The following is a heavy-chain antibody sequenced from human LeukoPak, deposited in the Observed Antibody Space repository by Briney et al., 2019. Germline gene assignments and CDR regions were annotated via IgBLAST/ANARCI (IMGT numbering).Heavy chain of an antibody. D-gene: IGHD4-17*01. Sequence: HTGGSLRLSCAASGFTFSSYAMSWFRQAPGKGLEWVSAISGSGGSTYYADSVKGRFTISRDNSKNTLYLQMNSLRAEDTAVYYCAKSTGATVTTNYWGQGTLVTVSS. CDR2: ISGSGGST. V-gene: IGHV3-23*01. J-gene: IGHJ4*02. CDR3: AKSTGATVTTNY. CDR1: GFTFSSYA.